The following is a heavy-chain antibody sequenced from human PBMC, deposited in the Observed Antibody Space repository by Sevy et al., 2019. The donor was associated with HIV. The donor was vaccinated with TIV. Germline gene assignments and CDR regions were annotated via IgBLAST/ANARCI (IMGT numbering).Heavy chain of an antibody. D-gene: IGHD5-18*01. V-gene: IGHV3-30-3*01. CDR1: GFIFSSYA. CDR2: ISDDGSNK. CDR3: ARTFSPRGYSYGYSYYYYGMDV. Sequence: GGSLRLSCAASGFIFSSYAMHWVRQAPGKGLEWVAVISDDGSNKYYADSVKGRFTISRDNSKNTLYLQMNSLRAEDTAVYYCARTFSPRGYSYGYSYYYYGMDVWGQGTTVTVSS. J-gene: IGHJ6*02.